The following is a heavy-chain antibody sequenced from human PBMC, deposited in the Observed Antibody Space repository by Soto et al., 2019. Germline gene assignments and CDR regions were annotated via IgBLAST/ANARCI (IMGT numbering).Heavy chain of an antibody. CDR3: ARRVAAAAYFDY. V-gene: IGHV3-53*01. CDR2: IYSGGST. D-gene: IGHD6-13*01. J-gene: IGHJ4*02. Sequence: EVQLVESGGGLIQPGGSLRLSCAASGFTVSNNYVSWVRQAPGKGLEWVSVIYSGGSTNSADSVKGRFTISRDNSKNTLYLQMNSLIAEDTAVYYCARRVAAAAYFDYWGQGTLVTVSS. CDR1: GFTVSNNY.